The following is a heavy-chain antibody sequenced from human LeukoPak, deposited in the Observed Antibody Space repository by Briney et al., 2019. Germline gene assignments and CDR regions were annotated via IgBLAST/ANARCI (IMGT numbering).Heavy chain of an antibody. D-gene: IGHD2-15*01. CDR1: GFTFSSYW. CDR2: IKQDGSEK. V-gene: IGHV3-7*01. Sequence: GGSLRLSCVASGFTFSSYWMSWVRQAPGKGLEWVANIKQDGSEKYYVDSVKGRFTISRDNAKNSLYLQMNSLRAEDTAVYYCARDDRYCSGCSWYRDAFYILGQGTMVTVSS. CDR3: ARDDRYCSGCSWYRDAFYI. J-gene: IGHJ3*02.